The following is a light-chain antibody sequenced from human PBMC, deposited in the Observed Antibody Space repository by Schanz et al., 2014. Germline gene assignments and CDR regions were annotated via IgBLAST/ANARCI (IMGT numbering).Light chain of an antibody. CDR1: QSVSSSY. J-gene: IGKJ2*01. CDR3: QQYVRSPRT. CDR2: GAS. Sequence: EIVLTQSPGTLSLSPGERATLSCRASQSVSSSYLAWYQQKPGQAPRLLVYGASSRATGIPDRFSGSGSGTDFTLAISRPDPQDFAVYYCQQYVRSPRTFGQGTKVEIK. V-gene: IGKV3-20*01.